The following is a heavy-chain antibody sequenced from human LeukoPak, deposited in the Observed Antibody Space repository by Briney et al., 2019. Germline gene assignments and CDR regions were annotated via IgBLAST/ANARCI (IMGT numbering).Heavy chain of an antibody. V-gene: IGHV1-69*05. CDR2: IIPIFGTA. CDR1: GGTFSSYA. D-gene: IGHD6-19*01. Sequence: GSSVKVSCKASGGTFSSYAISWVRQAPGQGLEWMGGIIPIFGTANYAQKFQGRVTITTDESTSTAYMELSSLRSEDTAVYYCERGVADYYYYYMDVWGKGSTVTVSS. CDR3: ERGVADYYYYYMDV. J-gene: IGHJ6*03.